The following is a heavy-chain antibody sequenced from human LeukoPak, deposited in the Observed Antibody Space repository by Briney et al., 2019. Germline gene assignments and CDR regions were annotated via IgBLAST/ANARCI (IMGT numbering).Heavy chain of an antibody. D-gene: IGHD2-21*02. J-gene: IGHJ4*02. V-gene: IGHV5-51*01. CDR1: GYSITSYW. Sequence: GESLKISCKGSGYSITSYWIAWVRQMPGKGLEWMGIIYPGDSDTRYSPSFQGQVTFSADKSITTAYLQWSSLKTSDTAMYYCARKGGDSGIGYLDYWGQGTLVTVSS. CDR2: IYPGDSDT. CDR3: ARKGGDSGIGYLDY.